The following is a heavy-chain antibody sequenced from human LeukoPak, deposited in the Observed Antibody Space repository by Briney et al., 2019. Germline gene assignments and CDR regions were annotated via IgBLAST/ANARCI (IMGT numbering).Heavy chain of an antibody. J-gene: IGHJ4*02. Sequence: GGSLRLSCTASGFTFGDYDMSWVRQAPGKGLEWVGFIRRKGSGGTPEYAASVKGRFTISRDDSKSLAYLQMNSLKTEDTAVYYCNRGLEPSTGPDYWGQGTLVTVSS. CDR2: IRRKGSGGTP. CDR1: GFTFGDYD. CDR3: NRGLEPSTGPDY. V-gene: IGHV3-49*04. D-gene: IGHD1-1*01.